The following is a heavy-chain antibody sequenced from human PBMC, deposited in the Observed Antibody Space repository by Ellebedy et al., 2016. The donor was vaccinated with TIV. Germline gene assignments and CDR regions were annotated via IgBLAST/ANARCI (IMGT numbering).Heavy chain of an antibody. CDR2: VNQSGRT. V-gene: IGHV4-34*08. D-gene: IGHD6-19*01. CDR1: GFMFSDYV. CDR3: AEGRSGWYYFDY. J-gene: IGHJ4*02. Sequence: GSLRLSCAASGFMFSDYVLDWVRQAPGKGLEWIGEVNQSGRTNYHPSLKSRVTISVDRSKNQFSLRLSSVTAADTAVYYCAEGRSGWYYFDYWGQGTLVTVSS.